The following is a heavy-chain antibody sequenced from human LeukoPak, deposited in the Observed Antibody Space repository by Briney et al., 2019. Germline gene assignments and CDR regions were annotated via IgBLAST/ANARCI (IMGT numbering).Heavy chain of an antibody. CDR3: ARSYGSGSYPWFDP. D-gene: IGHD3-10*01. CDR2: IYHSGST. Sequence: SETLSLTCAVSGYSISSGYYWGWIRQPPGKGLEWIGSIYHSGSTYYNPSLKSRVTISVDTSKNQFSLKLSSVTAADTAVYYCARSYGSGSYPWFDPWGQGTLVTVSS. J-gene: IGHJ5*02. CDR1: GYSISSGYY. V-gene: IGHV4-38-2*01.